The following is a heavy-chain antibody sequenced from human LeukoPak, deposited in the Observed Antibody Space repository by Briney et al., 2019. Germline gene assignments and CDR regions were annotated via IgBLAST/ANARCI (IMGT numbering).Heavy chain of an antibody. V-gene: IGHV3-53*04. D-gene: IGHD3-10*01. CDR2: IYSGGST. CDR3: ATGSQSYYYYGMDV. CDR1: GFTVTSNY. J-gene: IGHJ6*02. Sequence: GGSLRLSCEASGFTVTSNYMSWVRQAPGKGLEWVSVIYSGGSTYYADSVKGRFTISRHNSKNTLYLQMNSLRAEDTAVYYCATGSQSYYYYGMDVWGQGTTVTVSS.